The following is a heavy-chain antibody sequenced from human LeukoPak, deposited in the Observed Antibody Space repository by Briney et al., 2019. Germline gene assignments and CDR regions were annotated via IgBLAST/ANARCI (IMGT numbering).Heavy chain of an antibody. V-gene: IGHV4-39*01. Sequence: SETLSLTCTVSGGSISSSSYYWGWIRQPPGKGLEWIGSIYYSGSTYYNPSLKSRVTISVDTSKNQFSLKLSSVTAADTAVYYCARVRWGGLYYFDYWGQGTLVTVSS. CDR2: IYYSGST. CDR1: GGSISSSSYY. CDR3: ARVRWGGLYYFDY. J-gene: IGHJ4*02. D-gene: IGHD3-16*01.